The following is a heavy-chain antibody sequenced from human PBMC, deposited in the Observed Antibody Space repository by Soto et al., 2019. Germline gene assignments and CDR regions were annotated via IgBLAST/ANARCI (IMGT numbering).Heavy chain of an antibody. Sequence: PSETLSLTCAVSGGSISSSNWWSWVRQPPGKGLEWIGEIYHSGSTNYNPSLKSRVTISVDKSKNQFSLKLSSVTAADTAVYYCARDRHYYGSGSYYYYGMDVWGQGTTVTVSS. J-gene: IGHJ6*02. D-gene: IGHD3-10*01. CDR1: GGSISSSNW. CDR2: IYHSGST. V-gene: IGHV4-4*02. CDR3: ARDRHYYGSGSYYYYGMDV.